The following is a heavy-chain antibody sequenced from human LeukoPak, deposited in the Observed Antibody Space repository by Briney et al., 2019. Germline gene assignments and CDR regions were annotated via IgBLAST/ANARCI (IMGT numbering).Heavy chain of an antibody. Sequence: SETLSLTCAVSGYSLSSGYYWGWIRQPPGKGLEWIGSIYHSGSTYYNPSLKSRVTISVATSKNQFSLKLSSVTAADTAVYYCARDHGSGWPYFDYWGQGTLVTVSS. CDR2: IYHSGST. CDR1: GYSLSSGYY. V-gene: IGHV4-38-2*02. CDR3: ARDHGSGWPYFDY. D-gene: IGHD6-19*01. J-gene: IGHJ4*02.